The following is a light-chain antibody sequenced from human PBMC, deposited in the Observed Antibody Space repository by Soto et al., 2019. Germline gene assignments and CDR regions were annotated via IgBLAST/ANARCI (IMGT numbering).Light chain of an antibody. J-gene: IGLJ3*02. CDR2: DVS. V-gene: IGLV2-14*01. Sequence: QSVLTQPASVSGSPGQSITISCTGASTDVGGYNYVSWYQQHPGKAPKLMIYDVSNRPSGVSVRFSGSKSGNTASLTISWLRPEDEADYYCSSYSGVTTVVFGGGTQLTVL. CDR1: STDVGGYNY. CDR3: SSYSGVTTVV.